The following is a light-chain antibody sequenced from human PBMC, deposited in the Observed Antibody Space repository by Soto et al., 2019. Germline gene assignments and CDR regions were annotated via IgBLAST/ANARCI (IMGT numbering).Light chain of an antibody. CDR1: KSISSW. J-gene: IGKJ1*01. Sequence: DIQMTQSPSTLSASVGDRVTITCRASKSISSWLAWYQQKPGKAPKLLIYDASSLESGVPSRFSGSGSGTEFTLTISSLQPDDSATYYCQQYNSYSWTFGQGTKVEIK. V-gene: IGKV1-5*01. CDR3: QQYNSYSWT. CDR2: DAS.